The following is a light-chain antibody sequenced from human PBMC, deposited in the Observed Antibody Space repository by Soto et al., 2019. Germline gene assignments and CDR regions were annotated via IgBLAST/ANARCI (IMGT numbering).Light chain of an antibody. V-gene: IGLV2-14*01. CDR3: CSYTSSSTYV. J-gene: IGLJ1*01. Sequence: QSVLTQPASVSGSPGQSITISCTGTSSDVGGYNVSWYQRHPGKAPKLMIFDVNNRPSGVSNRFSGPKSGNTASLTISGLQAEDEADYYCCSYTSSSTYVFGTGTKVTVL. CDR2: DVN. CDR1: SSDVGGYN.